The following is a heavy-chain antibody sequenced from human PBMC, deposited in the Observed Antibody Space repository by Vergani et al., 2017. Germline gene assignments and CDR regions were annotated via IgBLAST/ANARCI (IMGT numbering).Heavy chain of an antibody. V-gene: IGHV4-59*01. CDR1: GGSISSYY. CDR2: IYYSGST. J-gene: IGHJ6*03. CDR3: ARIPSIDCSSTSCYTVFNYYYYYYMDV. Sequence: QVQLQESGPGLLKPSQTLSLTCTVSGGSISSYYWSWIRQPPGKGLEWIGYIYYSGSTNYNPSLKSRVTISVDTSKNQFSLKLSSVTAADTAVYYCARIPSIDCSSTSCYTVFNYYYYYYMDVWGKGTTVTVSS. D-gene: IGHD2-2*02.